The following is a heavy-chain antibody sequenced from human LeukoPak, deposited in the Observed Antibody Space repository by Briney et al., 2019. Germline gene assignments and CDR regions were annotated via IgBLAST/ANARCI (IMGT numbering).Heavy chain of an antibody. CDR3: ARAAGYCSGGSCPDDAFDI. Sequence: ASVKVSCKASGYTFTSYGISWVRQAPGQGLEWMGWISAYNGNTNYAQSLQGRVTMTRDTSTSTVYMELSSLRSEDTAVYYCARAAGYCSGGSCPDDAFDIWGQGTMVTVSS. D-gene: IGHD2-15*01. J-gene: IGHJ3*02. CDR2: ISAYNGNT. V-gene: IGHV1-18*01. CDR1: GYTFTSYG.